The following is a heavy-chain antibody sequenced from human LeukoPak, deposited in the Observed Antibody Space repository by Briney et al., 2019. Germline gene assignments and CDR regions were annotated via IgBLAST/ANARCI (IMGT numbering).Heavy chain of an antibody. CDR3: ARQEYYYGSGRSSYYMDV. CDR2: MYTSGST. Sequence: PSQTLSLTCTVSGGSISSGSYYWSWIRQPAGKGLEWIGRMYTSGSTKYNPSLKSRVTISVDTSKNQFSLNLSSVTAAETAVYYCARQEYYYGSGRSSYYMDVWGKGTTVTVSS. CDR1: GGSISSGSYY. J-gene: IGHJ6*03. V-gene: IGHV4-61*02. D-gene: IGHD3-10*01.